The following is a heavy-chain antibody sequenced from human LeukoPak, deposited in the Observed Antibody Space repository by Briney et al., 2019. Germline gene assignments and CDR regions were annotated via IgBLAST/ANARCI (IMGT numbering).Heavy chain of an antibody. CDR3: AKGGYCSSTSCSGRFDP. D-gene: IGHD2-2*01. J-gene: IGHJ5*02. CDR1: GFTFSSSP. CDR2: ISGSGGST. Sequence: SGGSLRLSCAASGFTFSSSPMSWVRQAPGKGLEWVSGISGSGGSTYYVGSVKGRFTISRDNSKNTLYLQMNSLRAEDTAVYYCAKGGYCSSTSCSGRFDPWGQGTLVTVSS. V-gene: IGHV3-23*01.